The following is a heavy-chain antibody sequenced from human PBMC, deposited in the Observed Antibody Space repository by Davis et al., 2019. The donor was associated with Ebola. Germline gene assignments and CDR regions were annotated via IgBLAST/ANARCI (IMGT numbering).Heavy chain of an antibody. J-gene: IGHJ3*02. CDR3: ARGRSCSTTSCSYTAFDI. CDR1: GGSVSGGGYS. CDR2: IYQSGIT. Sequence: SETLSLTCAVSGGSVSGGGYSWSWIRQPPGKGLEWIGYIYQSGITQYNPSLKSRVTTSVDTSKNQFSLNLNSVTAADTAVYYCARGRSCSTTSCSYTAFDIWGQGTTVTVSS. D-gene: IGHD2-2*01. V-gene: IGHV4-30-2*01.